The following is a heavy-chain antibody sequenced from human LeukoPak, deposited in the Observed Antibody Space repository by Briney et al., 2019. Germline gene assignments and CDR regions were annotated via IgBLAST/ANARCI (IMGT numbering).Heavy chain of an antibody. D-gene: IGHD1-26*01. CDR2: INHSGST. V-gene: IGHV4-34*01. CDR3: ARGGRWSYYLLY. CDR1: GGSFSGYY. Sequence: SETLSLTCAVYGGSFSGYYWSWIRQPPGKGLEWIGEINHSGSTNYNPSLKSRVTISVDTSKNQFSLKLSSVTAADTAVYYCARGGRWSYYLLYWGQGTLVTVSS. J-gene: IGHJ4*02.